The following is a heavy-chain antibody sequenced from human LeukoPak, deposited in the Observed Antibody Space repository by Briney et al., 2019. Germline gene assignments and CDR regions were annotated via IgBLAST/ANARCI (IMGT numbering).Heavy chain of an antibody. Sequence: SETLSLTCTVSGGSINNYYWSWIRQPAGKGLERIGRIYSSGTTNYNPSLNSRVTMSVDTSKNQFFLKLSSVTAADTAVYYCARGSSGWYSIDYWGQGTLVTVSS. CDR2: IYSSGTT. J-gene: IGHJ4*02. CDR3: ARGSSGWYSIDY. V-gene: IGHV4-4*07. D-gene: IGHD6-19*01. CDR1: GGSINNYY.